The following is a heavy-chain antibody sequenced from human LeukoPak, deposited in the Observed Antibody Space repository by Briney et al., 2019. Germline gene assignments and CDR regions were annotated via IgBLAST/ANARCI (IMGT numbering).Heavy chain of an antibody. D-gene: IGHD1-1*01. CDR1: GFTFSSYG. J-gene: IGHJ6*02. V-gene: IGHV3-30*03. Sequence: GGSLRLSCAASGFTFSSYGMHWVRQAPGKGLEWVAVISYDGSNKYYADSVKGRFTISRDNSKNTLYLQMNSLRAEDTAVYYCARGGKGNYYYYFGMDVWGQGTTVTVSS. CDR2: ISYDGSNK. CDR3: ARGGKGNYYYYFGMDV.